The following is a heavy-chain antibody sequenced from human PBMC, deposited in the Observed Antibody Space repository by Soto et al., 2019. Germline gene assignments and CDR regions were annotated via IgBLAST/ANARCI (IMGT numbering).Heavy chain of an antibody. Sequence: GGSLRLSFAASGFTLDTNGMTWVRQVPGKGLEWVSAISAGGGTTYYADPVKVGFTISRDNSKNMLYLQMNSLRVEDTAVYYCAKVPSDFAWLLELDYLDYWGQGTPVTVSS. D-gene: IGHD3-9*01. CDR1: GFTLDTNG. V-gene: IGHV3-23*01. CDR2: ISAGGGTT. CDR3: AKVPSDFAWLLELDYLDY. J-gene: IGHJ4*02.